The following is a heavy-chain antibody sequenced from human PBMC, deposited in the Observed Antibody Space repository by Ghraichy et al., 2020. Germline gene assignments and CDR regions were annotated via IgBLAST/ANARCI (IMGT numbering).Heavy chain of an antibody. Sequence: GGSLRLSCAASGFTFSTYAMNWVRQAPGKGLEWVSGISGSEWVSNIGGSGDDTYYAESVRGRFTISRDNSKNALYLQMNSLGAEDTAVYYCAKQVVARYGFLEAMDVWGQGTTVTVSS. D-gene: IGHD3-3*01. CDR2: IGGSGDDT. V-gene: IGHV3-23*01. CDR1: GFTFSTYA. CDR3: AKQVVARYGFLEAMDV. J-gene: IGHJ6*02.